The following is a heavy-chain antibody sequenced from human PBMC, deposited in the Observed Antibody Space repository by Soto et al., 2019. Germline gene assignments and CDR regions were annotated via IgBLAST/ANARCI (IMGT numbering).Heavy chain of an antibody. CDR3: ARWGGSGSYYFHYYYGMDV. D-gene: IGHD3-10*01. J-gene: IGHJ6*02. Sequence: QLQLQESGPGLVKPSETLSLTCTVSGGFISSSSYYWGWIRQPPGKGLEWIGSIYYSGSTYYNPSLKSRVTISADTSKNQFSLKLSSVTAADTAVYYCARWGGSGSYYFHYYYGMDVWGQGTTVTVSS. CDR2: IYYSGST. V-gene: IGHV4-39*01. CDR1: GGFISSSSYY.